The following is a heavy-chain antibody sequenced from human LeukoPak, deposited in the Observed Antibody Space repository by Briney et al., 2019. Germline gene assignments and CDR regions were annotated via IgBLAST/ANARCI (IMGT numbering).Heavy chain of an antibody. J-gene: IGHJ5*02. CDR3: ARTPYVTMVRGVATGWFDP. D-gene: IGHD3-10*01. CDR1: GGTFSSYA. Sequence: ASVKVSCKASGGTFSSYAISWVRQAPGQGLEWMGGIIPIFGTANYAQKFQGRVTITADESTSTAYMELSSLRSEDTAVYYCARTPYVTMVRGVATGWFDPWGQGTLVTVSS. CDR2: IIPIFGTA. V-gene: IGHV1-69*13.